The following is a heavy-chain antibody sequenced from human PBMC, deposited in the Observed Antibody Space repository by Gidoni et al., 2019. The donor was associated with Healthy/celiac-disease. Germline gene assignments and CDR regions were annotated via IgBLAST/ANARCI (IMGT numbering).Heavy chain of an antibody. Sequence: QVQLVESGGGVVQPGRSLRLSCAASGFTLSSYAMHWVRQAPGQGLKGVAVISYDGSNKYYADAVKGRFTIARDDSKNTLYLQMNSLRAEDTAVYYCARSRHIVVVTATHDAFDIWVQGTMVTVSS. D-gene: IGHD2-21*02. V-gene: IGHV3-30*01. CDR2: ISYDGSNK. CDR1: GFTLSSYA. CDR3: ARSRHIVVVTATHDAFDI. J-gene: IGHJ3*02.